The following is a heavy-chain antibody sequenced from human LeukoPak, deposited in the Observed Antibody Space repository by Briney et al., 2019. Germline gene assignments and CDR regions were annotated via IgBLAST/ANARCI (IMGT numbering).Heavy chain of an antibody. CDR3: AKDTVGSSWYGDYYYMDV. J-gene: IGHJ6*03. CDR2: ISGSGGST. D-gene: IGHD6-13*01. V-gene: IGHV3-23*01. CDR1: GFTFSSYA. Sequence: GGSLRLSCAASGFTFSSYAMSWVRQAPGKGLEWVSAISGSGGSTYYADSVKGRFTISRDNSKNTLYLQMNSLRAEDTAVYYCAKDTVGSSWYGDYYYMDVWGKGTTVTVSS.